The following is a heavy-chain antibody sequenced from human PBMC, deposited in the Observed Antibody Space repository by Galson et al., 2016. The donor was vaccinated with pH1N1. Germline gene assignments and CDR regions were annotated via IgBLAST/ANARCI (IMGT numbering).Heavy chain of an antibody. Sequence: SLRLSCAASGFTFDDYAMLWVRQAPGKGLEWVAVVSQDGTYKDYADSVKGRFTISRDNSKRTLFLQMNSLRVEDTAVYYCARDQYSGFDDEAFDQWGQGTLVTVSS. CDR2: VSQDGTYK. CDR1: GFTFDDYA. CDR3: ARDQYSGFDDEAFDQ. V-gene: IGHV3-30*03. D-gene: IGHD5-12*01. J-gene: IGHJ4*02.